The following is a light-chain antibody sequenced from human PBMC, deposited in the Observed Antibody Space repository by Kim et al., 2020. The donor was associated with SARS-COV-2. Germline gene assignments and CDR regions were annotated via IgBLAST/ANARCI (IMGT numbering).Light chain of an antibody. CDR3: QSYDSSNWV. CDR2: EDN. CDR1: SGSIASNY. Sequence: GKTVTISCTRSSGSIASNYVQWYQQRPGSAPTTVIYEDNQRPSGVPDRFSGSIDSSYNSASLTISGLKTEDEADYYCQSYDSSNWVFGGGTQLTVL. V-gene: IGLV6-57*03. J-gene: IGLJ3*02.